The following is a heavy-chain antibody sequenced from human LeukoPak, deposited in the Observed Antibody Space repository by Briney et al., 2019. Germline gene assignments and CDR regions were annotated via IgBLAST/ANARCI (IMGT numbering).Heavy chain of an antibody. CDR2: ISYDGSNK. D-gene: IGHD6-13*01. Sequence: PGGSLRLSCAASGFTFSSYAMHWVRQAPGKGLEWVAVISYDGSNKYYADSVKGRFTISRDNSKNTLYLQMNSLRAEDTAAYYCARPRSIAAAGLKDAFDIWGQGTMVTVSS. CDR1: GFTFSSYA. J-gene: IGHJ3*02. CDR3: ARPRSIAAAGLKDAFDI. V-gene: IGHV3-30*04.